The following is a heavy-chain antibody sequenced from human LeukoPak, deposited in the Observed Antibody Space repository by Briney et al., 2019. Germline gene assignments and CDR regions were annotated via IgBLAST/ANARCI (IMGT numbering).Heavy chain of an antibody. Sequence: GGSLRLSCAASGFTVSSNYMSWVRQAPGKGLEWVSVMYSGGSTYYADSVKGRFTISRDNSKNTLFLQMNSLRAEDTAVYYCARDPGGYCSGSCLGAGYWGQGTLVTVSS. J-gene: IGHJ4*02. CDR3: ARDPGGYCSGSCLGAGY. D-gene: IGHD2-15*01. CDR2: MYSGGST. V-gene: IGHV3-66*02. CDR1: GFTVSSNY.